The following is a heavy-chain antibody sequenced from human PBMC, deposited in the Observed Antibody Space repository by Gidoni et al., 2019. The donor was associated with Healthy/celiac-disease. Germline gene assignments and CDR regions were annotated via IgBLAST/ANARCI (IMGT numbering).Heavy chain of an antibody. CDR2: ISYDGSNK. V-gene: IGHV3-30-3*01. D-gene: IGHD2-2*02. J-gene: IGHJ4*02. CDR1: GFTFSSYA. Sequence: QVQLVESGGGVVQPGRALRLSCAASGFTFSSYAMHWVRQAPGKGLEWLAVISYDGSNKYYADSVKGRFTISRDNSKNTLYLQMNSLRAEDTAVYYCARGRGRYCSSTSCYTPFDYWGQGTLVTVSS. CDR3: ARGRGRYCSSTSCYTPFDY.